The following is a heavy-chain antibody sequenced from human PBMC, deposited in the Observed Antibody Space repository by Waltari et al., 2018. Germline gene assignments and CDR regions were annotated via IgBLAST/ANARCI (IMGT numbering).Heavy chain of an antibody. J-gene: IGHJ6*02. CDR1: GYTFTSYA. V-gene: IGHV1-3*01. CDR3: ARMVEESSGWYGYYYYGMDV. D-gene: IGHD6-19*01. CDR2: INAGNGNT. Sequence: QVQLVQSGAEVKKPGASVKVSCKASGYTFTSYAMHWVRQAPGQRLEWMGWINAGNGNTKYSQKCQGRVTITRDTSASTAYMELSSLRSEDTAVYYCARMVEESSGWYGYYYYGMDVWGQGTTVTGSS.